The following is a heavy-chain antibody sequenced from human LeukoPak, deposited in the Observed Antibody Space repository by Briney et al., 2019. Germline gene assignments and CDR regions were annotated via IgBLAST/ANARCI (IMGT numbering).Heavy chain of an antibody. Sequence: ASVKVSCKASGYTFNNHYMYWVRQAPGQGLEWMGVINPSGGSTSYAQKFQGRVTMTRDTSTRTVYMEVNSLRSGDTAVYYCARQGTYSSAIGMGYWGQGTLVTVSS. CDR2: INPSGGST. D-gene: IGHD6-19*01. J-gene: IGHJ4*02. CDR3: ARQGTYSSAIGMGY. CDR1: GYTFNNHY. V-gene: IGHV1-46*02.